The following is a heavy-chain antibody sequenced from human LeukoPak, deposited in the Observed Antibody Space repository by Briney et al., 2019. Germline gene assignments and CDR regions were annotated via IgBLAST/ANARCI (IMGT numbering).Heavy chain of an antibody. J-gene: IGHJ4*02. V-gene: IGHV3-48*01. D-gene: IGHD4-11*01. CDR1: GFSFSNSG. CDR3: AKGVTVTTKSSLGY. CDR2: ISSSSDTM. Sequence: GGSLRLSCAASGFSFSNSGMNWVRQAPGMGPEWLSYISSSSDTMEYADSVKGRFTISRDNAKNSLYLQMNSLRAEDTAVYYCAKGVTVTTKSSLGYWGQGTLVTVSS.